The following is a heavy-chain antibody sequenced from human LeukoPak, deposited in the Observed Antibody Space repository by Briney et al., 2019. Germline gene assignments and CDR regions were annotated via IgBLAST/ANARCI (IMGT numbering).Heavy chain of an antibody. CDR3: AKAHYYDSSGYPYYYYYYMDV. J-gene: IGHJ6*03. CDR2: ISGSGGST. Sequence: GGSLRLSCAASGFTFSSYAMSWVRQAPGKGLEWVSAISGSGGSTYYADSVKGRFTISRDNSKNTLYLQMNSLRAEDTAVYYCAKAHYYDSSGYPYYYYYYMDVWGKGTTVTVSS. V-gene: IGHV3-23*01. D-gene: IGHD3-22*01. CDR1: GFTFSSYA.